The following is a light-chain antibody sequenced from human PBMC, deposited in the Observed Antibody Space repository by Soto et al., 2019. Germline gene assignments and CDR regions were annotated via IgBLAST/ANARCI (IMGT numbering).Light chain of an antibody. J-gene: IGKJ5*01. CDR2: WAS. Sequence: DFLMTQSLDSLAVSLGERSTINCKSSQSVLSTSNNKNYLAWFQQKPGQPPKLVIYWASVRASGVPDRFSGSGSGTDFTLTISSLQAEDVAVYYCQQYHSDPITFGQGTRLEIK. CDR1: QSVLSTSNNKNY. V-gene: IGKV4-1*01. CDR3: QQYHSDPIT.